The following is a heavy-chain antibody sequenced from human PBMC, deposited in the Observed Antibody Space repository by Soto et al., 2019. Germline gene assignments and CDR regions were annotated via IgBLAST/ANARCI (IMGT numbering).Heavy chain of an antibody. J-gene: IGHJ6*04. V-gene: IGHV3-53*04. D-gene: IGHD3-10*01. Sequence: VQLVESGGGLVQPGGSLRLSCAASGFIVTNHYMSWVRQAPGKGLEWVSFMYSGVGSTFYADSVKGRFTFSRHNSNNTLYLQMNSLRAADSAVYFCARDKPAYSGSGRGRGALMDVWGKGTTVTVSS. CDR3: ARDKPAYSGSGRGRGALMDV. CDR1: GFIVTNHY. CDR2: MYSGVGST.